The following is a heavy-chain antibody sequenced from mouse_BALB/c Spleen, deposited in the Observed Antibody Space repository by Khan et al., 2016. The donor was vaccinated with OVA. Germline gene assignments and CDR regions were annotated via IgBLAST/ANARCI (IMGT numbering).Heavy chain of an antibody. CDR1: GYTFTTYY. Sequence: VQLQQSGPELVKPGASVRISCTASGYTFTTYYIHWVQQRPGQGLEWIGWIYPGNVNTDYSEKFKGKATLTADKSSSTAYMQLSILTSEDSAVYFCARGGGNYHYYAMDYWGQGTSVTVSA. CDR2: IYPGNVNT. D-gene: IGHD2-1*01. V-gene: IGHV1S56*01. J-gene: IGHJ4*01. CDR3: ARGGGNYHYYAMDY.